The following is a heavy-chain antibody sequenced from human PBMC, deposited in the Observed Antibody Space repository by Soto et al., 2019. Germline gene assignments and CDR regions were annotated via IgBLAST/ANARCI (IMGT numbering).Heavy chain of an antibody. CDR2: IYHSGST. V-gene: IGHV4-30-2*01. CDR1: GGSISSGGYS. Sequence: SETLSLTCAVSGGSISSGGYSWSWIRQPPGKGLEWIGYIYHSGSTYYNPSLKSRVTISVDRSKNQFSLKLSSVTAADTAVYYCARDPSIGGVIGYFDYWGQGTLVTVSS. D-gene: IGHD3-16*02. CDR3: ARDPSIGGVIGYFDY. J-gene: IGHJ4*02.